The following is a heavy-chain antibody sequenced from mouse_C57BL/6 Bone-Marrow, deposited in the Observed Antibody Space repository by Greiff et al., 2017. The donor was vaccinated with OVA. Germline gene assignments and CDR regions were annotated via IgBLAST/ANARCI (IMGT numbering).Heavy chain of an antibody. CDR1: GFSLTSYG. CDR2: IWRGGST. D-gene: IGHD1-1*01. V-gene: IGHV2-5*01. Sequence: QVQLQQSGPGLVQPSQSLSITCTVSGFSLTSYGVHWVRQSPGKGLEWLGVIWRGGSTDYNAAFMSRLSITKDNSKSQVFFKMNSLQADDTAIYYCGKSDGSSYDHWYFGVWGTGTTVTVSS. CDR3: GKSDGSSYDHWYFGV. J-gene: IGHJ1*03.